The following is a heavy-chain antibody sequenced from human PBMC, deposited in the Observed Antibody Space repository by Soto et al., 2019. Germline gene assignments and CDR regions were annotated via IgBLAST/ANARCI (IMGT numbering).Heavy chain of an antibody. CDR1: GFTFSSYA. CDR2: ISYDGSNK. D-gene: IGHD6-19*01. CDR3: ARESIAVAGTYYYYYGMDV. J-gene: IGHJ6*02. Sequence: GGSLRLSCAACGFTFSSYAMHWVRQAPGKGLEWVAVISYDGSNKYYADSVKGRFTISRDNSKNTLYLQMNSLRAEDTAVYYCARESIAVAGTYYYYYGMDVWGQGTTVTVSS. V-gene: IGHV3-30-3*01.